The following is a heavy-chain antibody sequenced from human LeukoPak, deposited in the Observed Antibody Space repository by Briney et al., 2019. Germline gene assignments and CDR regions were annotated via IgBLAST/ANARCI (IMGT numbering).Heavy chain of an antibody. V-gene: IGHV1-69*04. CDR1: GGTFSSYD. J-gene: IGHJ6*02. CDR3: ARGETSLYGMDV. CDR2: IIPIFGIA. Sequence: SVKVSCKASGGTFSSYDLSGVPQAPAQGLEWVGRIIPIFGIANYTQKSQGRVTITADKSTSTAYMELSSLRSEDTAVYYCARGETSLYGMDVWGQGTTVTVSS.